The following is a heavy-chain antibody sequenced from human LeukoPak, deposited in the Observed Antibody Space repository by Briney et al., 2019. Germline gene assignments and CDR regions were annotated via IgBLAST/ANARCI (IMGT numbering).Heavy chain of an antibody. D-gene: IGHD3-9*01. Sequence: GGSLRLSCAASGFTFSSYWMHWVRQAPGKGLVWVSRINSDGSSTSYADSVKGRFTISRGNAKNTLYLQMNSLRAEDTAVYYCARGRALYDILTLGYWGQGTLVTVSS. CDR2: INSDGSST. CDR3: ARGRALYDILTLGY. J-gene: IGHJ4*02. CDR1: GFTFSSYW. V-gene: IGHV3-74*01.